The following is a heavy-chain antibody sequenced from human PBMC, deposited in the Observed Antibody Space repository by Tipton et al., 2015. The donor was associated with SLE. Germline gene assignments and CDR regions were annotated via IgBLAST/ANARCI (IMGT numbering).Heavy chain of an antibody. V-gene: IGHV4-61*01. Sequence: TLSLTCTVSGGSVSSGSYYWSWIRQPPGKGLEWIGYIYYSGSTNYNPSLKSRVTISVDTPKNQFSLKLSSVTAADTAVYYCARVGGSGYLNWFDPWGQGTLVTVSS. CDR2: IYYSGST. D-gene: IGHD3-22*01. CDR1: GGSVSSGSYY. CDR3: ARVGGSGYLNWFDP. J-gene: IGHJ5*02.